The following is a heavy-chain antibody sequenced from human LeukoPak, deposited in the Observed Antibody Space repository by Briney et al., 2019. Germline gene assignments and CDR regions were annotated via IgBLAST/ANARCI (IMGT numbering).Heavy chain of an antibody. V-gene: IGHV6-1*01. D-gene: IGHD4-17*01. CDR3: ARNVPNYGDDSTDY. CDR1: GDNVSSNSAT. J-gene: IGHJ4*02. Sequence: SQTLSLTCAISGDNVSSNSATWNWIRQSPSRGLEWLGRTYYRSKWFNDYAVSVKSRITINPDTSKNQFSLKLSSVTAADTAVYYCARNVPNYGDDSTDYWGQGTLVTVSS. CDR2: TYYRSKWFN.